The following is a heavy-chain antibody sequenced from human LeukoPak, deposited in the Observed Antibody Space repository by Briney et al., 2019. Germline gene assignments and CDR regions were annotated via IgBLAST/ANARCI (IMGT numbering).Heavy chain of an antibody. CDR1: GYTFTGYY. CDR2: INPNSGGT. V-gene: IGHV1-2*02. CDR3: ARGPRWIQLWSDY. D-gene: IGHD5-18*01. J-gene: IGHJ4*02. Sequence: GASVKVSCKASGYTFTGYYMHWVRQAPGQGLEWMGWINPNSGGTNYAQKFQGRVTMARDTSISTAYMELSRLRSDDTAVYYCARGPRWIQLWSDYWGQGTLVTVSS.